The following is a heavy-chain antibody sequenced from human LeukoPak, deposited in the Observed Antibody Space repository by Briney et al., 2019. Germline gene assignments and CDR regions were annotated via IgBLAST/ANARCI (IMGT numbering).Heavy chain of an antibody. D-gene: IGHD3-3*01. V-gene: IGHV4-59*08. Sequence: SETLSLTCTVSGGSIRNYYWSWIRQPPGKGLEWIGYIYYSGSTNYNPSLKSRVTISVDTSKNQFSLKLSSVTAADTAVYYCARADYDFWSGRYYYGMDVWGQGTTVTVSS. CDR3: ARADYDFWSGRYYYGMDV. CDR2: IYYSGST. J-gene: IGHJ6*02. CDR1: GGSIRNYY.